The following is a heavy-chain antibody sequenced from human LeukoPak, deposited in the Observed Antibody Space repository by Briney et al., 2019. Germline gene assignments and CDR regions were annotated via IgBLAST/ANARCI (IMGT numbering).Heavy chain of an antibody. CDR3: ARERGVSHPFDY. Sequence: GGSLRLSCAASGFNFVNTWMHWVRQAPGKGLVWVARIKNDGSGIIYADSVEGRFTISRDNARNTLYLQMNSLRAEDTAVYYCARERGVSHPFDYWGQGTLVTVSS. J-gene: IGHJ4*02. V-gene: IGHV3-74*01. CDR2: IKNDGSGI. D-gene: IGHD2-21*01. CDR1: GFNFVNTW.